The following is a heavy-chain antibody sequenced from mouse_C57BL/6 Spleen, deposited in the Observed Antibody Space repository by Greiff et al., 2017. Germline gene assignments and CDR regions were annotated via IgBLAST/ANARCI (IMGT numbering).Heavy chain of an antibody. Sequence: EVKLQESGGGLVQPGGSMKLSCVASGFTFSNYWMNWVRQSPEKGLEWVAQIRLKSDNYATHYAESVKGRFTISRDDYKSSVYLQMNNLRAEDTGIYYCTAPSFWGYFDVWGTGTTVTVSS. J-gene: IGHJ1*03. CDR3: TAPSFWGYFDV. V-gene: IGHV6-3*01. CDR1: GFTFSNYW. D-gene: IGHD4-1*01. CDR2: IRLKSDNYAT.